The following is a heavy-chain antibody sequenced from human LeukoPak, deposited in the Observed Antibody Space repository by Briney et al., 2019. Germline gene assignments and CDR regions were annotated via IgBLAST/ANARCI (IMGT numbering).Heavy chain of an antibody. V-gene: IGHV1-69*04. CDR2: IIPILGMA. CDR3: ARDSSGWYGDYYYYGMDV. Sequence: SVKVSCKASGGTFSSYAISWVRQAPGQGLEWMGRIIPILGMANYAQKFQGRVTITADKSTSTAYMELSSLRSEDTAVYYCARDSSGWYGDYYYYGMDVWGQGTTVTVSS. D-gene: IGHD6-19*01. CDR1: GGTFSSYA. J-gene: IGHJ6*02.